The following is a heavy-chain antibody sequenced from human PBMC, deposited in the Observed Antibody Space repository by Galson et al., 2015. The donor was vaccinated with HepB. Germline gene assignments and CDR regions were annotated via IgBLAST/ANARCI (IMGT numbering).Heavy chain of an antibody. J-gene: IGHJ6*02. CDR3: ARDLSGWGGLGMDV. V-gene: IGHV3-21*01. D-gene: IGHD3-16*01. CDR2: ISSSSSYI. CDR1: GFTFSSYS. Sequence: SLRLSCAASGFTFSSYSMNWVRQAPGKGLEWVSSISSSSSYIYYADSVKGRFTISRDNAKNSLYQQMNSLRAEDTAVYYCARDLSGWGGLGMDVWGQGTTVTVSS.